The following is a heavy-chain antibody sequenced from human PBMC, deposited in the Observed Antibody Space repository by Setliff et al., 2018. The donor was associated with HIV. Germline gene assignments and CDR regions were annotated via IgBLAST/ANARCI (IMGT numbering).Heavy chain of an antibody. V-gene: IGHV7-4-1*02. CDR1: AFTFNIYA. CDR2: IDANTGIP. J-gene: IGHJ4*02. D-gene: IGHD3-9*01. CDR3: ARDFLCDPDWSLDY. Sequence: ASVKVSCKASAFTFNIYAIHWVRQAPGQGLEWMGYIDANTGIPTYAQALSGRFVFSLDTSVTTAYLQISSLTAEDTAVYYCARDFLCDPDWSLDYWGQGTLVTVSS.